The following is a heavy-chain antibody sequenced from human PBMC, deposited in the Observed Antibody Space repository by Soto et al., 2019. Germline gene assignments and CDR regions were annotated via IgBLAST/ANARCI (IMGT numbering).Heavy chain of an antibody. CDR1: GGTFTNYV. V-gene: IGHV1-69*01. J-gene: IGHJ5*02. Sequence: QVQLGQSGAEVRKPGSSVKVSCKISGGTFTNYVISWLRQATGQGLEWMGGLIPIFGAANLAQKFQGRVTITADEYTSTVKLQSRRLTSEDTAVYSGARVRSSPNFSPWSQRTLVTVSS. CDR2: LIPIFGAA. CDR3: ARVRSSPNFSP. D-gene: IGHD6-6*01.